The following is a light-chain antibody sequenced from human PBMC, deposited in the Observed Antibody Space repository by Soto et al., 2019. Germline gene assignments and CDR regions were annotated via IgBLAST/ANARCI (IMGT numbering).Light chain of an antibody. CDR3: MQTLQTAVT. CDR2: WGS. CDR1: QSLLHSNGYNY. Sequence: DIVMTQSPLSLPVTPGEPASISCRSSQSLLHSNGYNYLDWYLQKPGQSPQLLIYWGSNRASGVPDRFSGSGSGTDFTLKISRVEAEDVGVYYCMQTLQTAVTFGGGTKVEIK. J-gene: IGKJ4*01. V-gene: IGKV2-28*01.